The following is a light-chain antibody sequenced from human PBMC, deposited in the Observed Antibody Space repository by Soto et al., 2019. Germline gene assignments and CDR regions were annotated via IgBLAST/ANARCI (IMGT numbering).Light chain of an antibody. CDR3: QQYGNSPRG. J-gene: IGKJ3*01. Sequence: EIVLTQSPDTLSLSPGESATLSCRASQSVRSSFLAWYQQKPGQAPRLLIYGASSRATGIPDRFSGSGSGTDFTLTISRLEHEDSAVYYCQQYGNSPRGFGPGTKVDIK. CDR1: QSVRSSF. V-gene: IGKV3-20*01. CDR2: GAS.